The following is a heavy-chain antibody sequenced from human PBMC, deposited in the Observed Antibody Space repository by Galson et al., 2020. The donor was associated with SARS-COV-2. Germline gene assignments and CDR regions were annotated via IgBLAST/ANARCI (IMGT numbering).Heavy chain of an antibody. CDR3: ARLSDVGDLFNYYFYMDV. V-gene: IGHV4-39*01. CDR2: VYYSGST. CDR1: GGSISSSSYY. Sequence: SETLSITCTVSGGSISSSSYYWGWVRQPPGKGLEWIGSVYYSGSTLYKSSLKSRVTISVDTSKNQFSLKMTSVTAADTAVYYCARLSDVGDLFNYYFYMDVWGKGTTVTISS. D-gene: IGHD4-17*01. J-gene: IGHJ6*03.